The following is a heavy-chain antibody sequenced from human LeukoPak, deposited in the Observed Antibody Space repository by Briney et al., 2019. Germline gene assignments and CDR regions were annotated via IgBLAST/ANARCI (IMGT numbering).Heavy chain of an antibody. D-gene: IGHD3-22*01. CDR2: INPNSGVT. CDR1: GYTFTGHY. Sequence: ASVKVSCKASGYTFTGHYMHWVRQAPGQGLEWMGWINPNSGVTNYAQKFQGRVIMTRDTSISTAYMELSSLRSDDTAVYYCAKPYYYDSSGYPRDWGQGTLVTVSS. V-gene: IGHV1-2*02. CDR3: AKPYYYDSSGYPRD. J-gene: IGHJ4*02.